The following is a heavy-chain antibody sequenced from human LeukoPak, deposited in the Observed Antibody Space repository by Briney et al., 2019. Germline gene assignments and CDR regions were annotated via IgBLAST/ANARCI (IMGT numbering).Heavy chain of an antibody. J-gene: IGHJ3*02. D-gene: IGHD3-10*01. CDR2: IYPGDSDT. CDR3: ATVYGSGSYYNHPGAFDI. V-gene: IGHV5-51*01. CDR1: GYSFTSYW. Sequence: GESLKISCKGSGYSFTSYWIDWVRQMPGKGLEWMGIIYPGDSDTRYSPSFQGQVTISADKSISTAYLQWSSLKASDTAMYYCATVYGSGSYYNHPGAFDIWGQGTMVTVSS.